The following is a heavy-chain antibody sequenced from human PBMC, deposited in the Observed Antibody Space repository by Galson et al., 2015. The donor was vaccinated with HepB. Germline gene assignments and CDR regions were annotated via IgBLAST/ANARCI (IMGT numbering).Heavy chain of an antibody. CDR2: IIPILGIA. D-gene: IGHD3-3*01. CDR1: GGTFSSYA. CDR3: ATQLRFLEWSL. V-gene: IGHV1-69*04. Sequence: SVKVSCKASGGTFSSYAISWVRQAPGQGLEWMGRIIPILGIANYAQKFQGRVTITADKSTSTAYMELSSLRSEDTAVYYCATQLRFLEWSLWGQGTLVTVSS. J-gene: IGHJ4*02.